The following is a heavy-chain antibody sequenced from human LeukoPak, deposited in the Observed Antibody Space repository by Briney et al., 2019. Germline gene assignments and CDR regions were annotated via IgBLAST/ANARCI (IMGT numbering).Heavy chain of an antibody. CDR1: GGTFSSYA. CDR2: IIPIFGTA. D-gene: IGHD2-21*02. CDR3: AGPFAVTLDDAFDI. J-gene: IGHJ3*02. Sequence: GSSVKVSCKASGGTFSSYAISWVRQAPGQGLEWMGGIIPIFGTANYAQKFQGRVTITADESTSTAYMELSSLRSEDTAVCYCAGPFAVTLDDAFDIWGQGTMVTVSS. V-gene: IGHV1-69*01.